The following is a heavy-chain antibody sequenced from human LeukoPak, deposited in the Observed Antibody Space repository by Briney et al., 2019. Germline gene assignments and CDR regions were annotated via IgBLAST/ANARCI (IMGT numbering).Heavy chain of an antibody. CDR2: FDPEDGET. J-gene: IGHJ4*02. CDR1: GYTLTELS. V-gene: IGHV1-24*01. D-gene: IGHD6-19*01. Sequence: ASVKVSCKVSGYTLTELSMHWVRQAPGKGLEWMGGFDPEDGETIYAQKFQGRVTMTEDTSTDTAYMELSSLRSEDTAVYYCATSIAVAGPFDYWGQGTLATVSS. CDR3: ATSIAVAGPFDY.